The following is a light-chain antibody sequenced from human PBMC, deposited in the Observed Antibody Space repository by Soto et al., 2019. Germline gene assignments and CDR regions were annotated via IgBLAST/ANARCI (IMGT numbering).Light chain of an antibody. CDR2: GAS. CDR3: QQYGSSPRT. Sequence: ENVFSQSPCALSFSPRERAPLSLRASQSVSSSYLAWYQQKPGQAPRLLIYGASTRATGIPDRFSGSGSGTDFTLTISRLEPEDFAVYYCQQYGSSPRTFGQGTKV. J-gene: IGKJ1*01. CDR1: QSVSSSY. V-gene: IGKV3-20*01.